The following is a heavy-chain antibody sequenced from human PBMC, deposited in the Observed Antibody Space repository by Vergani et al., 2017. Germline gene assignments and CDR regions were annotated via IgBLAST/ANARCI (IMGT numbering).Heavy chain of an antibody. CDR1: GSSISSSSYY. J-gene: IGHJ4*02. CDR3: ARPSTGVTTGAFDY. CDR2: IYYSGST. D-gene: IGHD4-23*01. V-gene: IGHV4-39*01. Sequence: QLQLQESGPGLVKPSETLSLTCTVSGSSISSSSYYWGWIRQPPGKGLEWIGSIYYSGSTYYNPSLKSRVTISVDTSKNQFSLKLSSVTAADTAVYYCARPSTGVTTGAFDYWGQGTLVTVSS.